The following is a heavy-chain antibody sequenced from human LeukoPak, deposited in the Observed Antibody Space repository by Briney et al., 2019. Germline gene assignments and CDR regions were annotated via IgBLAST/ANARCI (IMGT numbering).Heavy chain of an antibody. CDR2: IKSKTDGGTT. J-gene: IGHJ4*02. V-gene: IGHV3-15*01. CDR3: TPGTSGYSYGFYY. Sequence: GGSLRLSRAASGFTFSNAWMSWVRQAPGKGLEWVGRIKSKTDGGTTDYAAPVKGRFTISRDDSKNTLYLQMNSLKTEDTAVYYCTPGTSGYSYGFYYWGQGTLVTVSS. D-gene: IGHD5-18*01. CDR1: GFTFSNAW.